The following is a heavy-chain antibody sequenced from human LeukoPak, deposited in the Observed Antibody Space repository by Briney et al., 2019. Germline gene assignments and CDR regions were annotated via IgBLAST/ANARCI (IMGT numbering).Heavy chain of an antibody. V-gene: IGHV3-53*01. CDR3: AKDSNGWYQRGSNYFDY. J-gene: IGHJ4*02. CDR2: ISSGSST. D-gene: IGHD6-19*01. CDR1: GFAVTSSY. Sequence: GGSLRLSCAVSGFAVTSSYMTWVRQTPGKGLEWVSIISSGSSTYYIDSVKGRFTISRDNSKNTLYLQMNSLRAEDTAEYYCAKDSNGWYQRGSNYFDYWGQGTLVTVSS.